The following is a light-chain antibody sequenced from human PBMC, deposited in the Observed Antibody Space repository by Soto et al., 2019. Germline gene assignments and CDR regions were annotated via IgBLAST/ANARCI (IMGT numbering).Light chain of an antibody. CDR1: QSISSY. CDR3: QQSYSVPFT. J-gene: IGKJ3*01. CDR2: AAS. Sequence: DLQMTQSPSSLSASVGDRVTITCRTSQSISSYLNWYQQKRGKAPKLLIYAASSLQSGVPSRFSGSGSGTDFTLTISSLQPEDFATYYCQQSYSVPFTFGPGTKVDIK. V-gene: IGKV1-39*01.